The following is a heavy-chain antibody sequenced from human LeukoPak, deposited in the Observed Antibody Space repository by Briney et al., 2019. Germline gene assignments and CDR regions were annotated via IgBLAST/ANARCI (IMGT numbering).Heavy chain of an antibody. CDR2: ISGSGGST. CDR1: EFTFSNYA. Sequence: GGSLRLSCAASEFTFSNYAMNWVRQAPGKGLEWVSGISGSGGSTYYADSVKGRFTISRDNSKNTLYLQMNSLRVEDTAVYYCAKGLSSYYGSGSNYWGQGTLVTVSS. J-gene: IGHJ4*02. V-gene: IGHV3-23*01. CDR3: AKGLSSYYGSGSNY. D-gene: IGHD3-10*01.